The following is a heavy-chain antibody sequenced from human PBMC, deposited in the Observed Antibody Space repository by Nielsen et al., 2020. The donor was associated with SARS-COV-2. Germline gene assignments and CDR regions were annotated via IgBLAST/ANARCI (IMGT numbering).Heavy chain of an antibody. CDR2: IGTAGDT. CDR3: ARERNAFDI. Sequence: GESLKISCAASGLTFSSYDMHWVRQATGKGLEWVSAIGTAGDTYYPGSVKGRFTISRENAKNSLYLQMNSLRAGDTAVYYCARERNAFDIWGQGTMVTVSS. J-gene: IGHJ3*02. CDR1: GLTFSSYD. V-gene: IGHV3-13*01.